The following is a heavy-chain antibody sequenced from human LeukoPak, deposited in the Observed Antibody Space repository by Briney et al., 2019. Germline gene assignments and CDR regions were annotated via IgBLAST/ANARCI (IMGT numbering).Heavy chain of an antibody. V-gene: IGHV1-2*02. Sequence: ASVKVSSKASGYTFTGYYLHWVRQAPGQGLEWVGWINPNSGGTNYSQKFQGRVTMTRDTSITTVYMELSRLRSDDTAVYYCSSEDYWGQGTLVTVSS. CDR2: INPNSGGT. CDR1: GYTFTGYY. J-gene: IGHJ4*02. CDR3: SSEDY.